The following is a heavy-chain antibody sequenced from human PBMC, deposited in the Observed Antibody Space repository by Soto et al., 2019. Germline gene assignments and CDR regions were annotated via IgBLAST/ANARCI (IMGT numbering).Heavy chain of an antibody. D-gene: IGHD2-8*01. CDR3: ARAYYDAFDI. J-gene: IGHJ3*02. Sequence: QVQLVESGGGLVQPGGSLRLSCAASGFKFSDYYMIWIRQAPGKGLDWVAYISSSGTGIYDPESVKGRFTISRDNAKNSVYLQMSSLRVEDTAVYFCARAYYDAFDIWGQGTMVTVSS. V-gene: IGHV3-11*01. CDR2: ISSSGTGI. CDR1: GFKFSDYY.